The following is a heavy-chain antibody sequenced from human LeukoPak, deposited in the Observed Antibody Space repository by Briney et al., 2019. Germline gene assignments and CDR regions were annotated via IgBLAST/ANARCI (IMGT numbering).Heavy chain of an antibody. V-gene: IGHV3-30-3*01. CDR1: GFTFSSYA. Sequence: GGSLRLSCAAPGFTFSSYAMHWVRQAPGKGLEWVAVISYDGSNKYYADSVKGRFTISRDNSKNTLYLQMNSLRAEDTAVYYCARDDDDSSGFGDYWGQGTLVTVSS. J-gene: IGHJ4*02. D-gene: IGHD3-22*01. CDR3: ARDDDDSSGFGDY. CDR2: ISYDGSNK.